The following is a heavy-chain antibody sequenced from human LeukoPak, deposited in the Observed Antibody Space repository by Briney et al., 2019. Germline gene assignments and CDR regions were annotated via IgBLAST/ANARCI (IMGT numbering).Heavy chain of an antibody. Sequence: PSGTLSLTCAVYGGSFSGYYWSWIRQPPGKGLEWIGEINHSGSTNYNPSLKSRVTISVDTSKNQFSLKLSSVTAADTAVYYCARSPGDYAYYYGMDVWGQGTTVTVSS. CDR3: ARSPGDYAYYYGMDV. CDR1: GGSFSGYY. CDR2: INHSGST. J-gene: IGHJ6*02. V-gene: IGHV4-34*01. D-gene: IGHD4-17*01.